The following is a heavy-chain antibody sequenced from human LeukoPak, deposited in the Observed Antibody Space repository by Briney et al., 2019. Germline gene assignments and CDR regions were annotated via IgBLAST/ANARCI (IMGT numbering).Heavy chain of an antibody. CDR1: GFTFSTYA. CDR2: ISGSGVST. J-gene: IGHJ4*02. D-gene: IGHD6-6*01. Sequence: PGGSLRLSCAASGFTFSTYAMSWVRQAPGMGLEWVSAISGSGVSTYYADSVKGRFTIPRDNSKNTLYLQMNSLRVEDTAVYYCASARGDYYFDYWGQGNLVTVSS. CDR3: ASARGDYYFDY. V-gene: IGHV3-23*01.